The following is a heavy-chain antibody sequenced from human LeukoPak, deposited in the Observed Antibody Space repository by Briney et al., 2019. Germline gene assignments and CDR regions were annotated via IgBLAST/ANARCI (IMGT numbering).Heavy chain of an antibody. J-gene: IGHJ4*02. CDR1: GFNFSNYG. D-gene: IGHD3-10*01. CDR3: AKEARVLWFGELFYFDY. Sequence: PGRSLRLSCAASGFNFSNYGIHWVRQAPGKGLEWVIVISYDGNNKYYADSVKGRFTISRDNSKNTLYLQMNSLRPEDTAVYYCAKEARVLWFGELFYFDYWGQGTLVTVFS. V-gene: IGHV3-30*18. CDR2: ISYDGNNK.